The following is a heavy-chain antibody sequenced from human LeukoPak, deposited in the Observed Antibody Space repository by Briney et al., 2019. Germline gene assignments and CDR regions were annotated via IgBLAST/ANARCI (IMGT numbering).Heavy chain of an antibody. V-gene: IGHV1-2*02. Sequence: ASVKVSCKASGYTFTGHYMHWVRQAPGQGLEWMGWINPNSGGTKHAQKFQGRVTLTRDTSISTAYMELSRLRCDETAVYYCARSYDFWSGPPFDPWGQGTLVTVSS. J-gene: IGHJ5*02. CDR2: INPNSGGT. CDR3: ARSYDFWSGPPFDP. CDR1: GYTFTGHY. D-gene: IGHD3-3*01.